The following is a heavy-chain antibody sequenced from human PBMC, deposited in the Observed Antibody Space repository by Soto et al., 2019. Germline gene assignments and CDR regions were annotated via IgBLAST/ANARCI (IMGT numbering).Heavy chain of an antibody. D-gene: IGHD4-17*01. Sequence: SETLSLTCTVSGGSISSGGYYWSWIRQHPGKGLEWIGYIYYSGSTYYNPSLKSRVTISVDTSKNQFSLKLSSVTAADTAVYYCARTTTVTTYTPYYYYGMDVWGQGTTVTVSS. CDR2: IYYSGST. J-gene: IGHJ6*02. CDR3: ARTTTVTTYTPYYYYGMDV. V-gene: IGHV4-31*03. CDR1: GGSISSGGYY.